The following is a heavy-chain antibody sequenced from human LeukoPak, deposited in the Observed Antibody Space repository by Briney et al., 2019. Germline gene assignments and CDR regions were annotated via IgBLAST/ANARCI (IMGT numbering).Heavy chain of an antibody. Sequence: PSETLSLTCTVSGGSISSYSWSWIRQPPGKGLEWTGYIYYSGSTNYNPSLKSRVTISVDTSKNQFSLKLSSVTAADTAVYYCARVNSAMVDYWGQGTLVTVSS. CDR2: IYYSGST. V-gene: IGHV4-59*01. CDR3: ARVNSAMVDY. J-gene: IGHJ4*02. CDR1: GGSISSYS. D-gene: IGHD5-18*01.